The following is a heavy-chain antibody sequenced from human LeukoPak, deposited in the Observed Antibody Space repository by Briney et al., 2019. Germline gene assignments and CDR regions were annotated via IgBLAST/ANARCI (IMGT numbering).Heavy chain of an antibody. J-gene: IGHJ4*02. CDR1: GGSISSGNYY. CDR2: IYTSGTT. D-gene: IGHD6-19*01. Sequence: SETLSLTCTVSGGSISSGNYYWSWIRQPAGKGLEWIARIYTSGTTNYNPSLKSRVTISLDTSKNQFSLKLSSVTAADTAVYYCARDHNSSWGIYYFDYWGQGTLVTVSS. CDR3: ARDHNSSWGIYYFDY. V-gene: IGHV4-61*02.